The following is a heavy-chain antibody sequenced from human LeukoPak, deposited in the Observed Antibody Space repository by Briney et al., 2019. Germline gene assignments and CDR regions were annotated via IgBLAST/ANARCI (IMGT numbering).Heavy chain of an antibody. Sequence: GGSLRLSCAASGFTFSDHYMSWIRRAPGKGLEWVSYISGSGNIIYYGDSVKGRFTISRDNAKNSLYLQMNSLRAEDTAVYYCARDDYDYVWGSWGQGTMVTVSS. V-gene: IGHV3-11*01. J-gene: IGHJ3*01. CDR2: ISGSGNII. CDR3: ARDDYDYVWGS. D-gene: IGHD3-16*01. CDR1: GFTFSDHY.